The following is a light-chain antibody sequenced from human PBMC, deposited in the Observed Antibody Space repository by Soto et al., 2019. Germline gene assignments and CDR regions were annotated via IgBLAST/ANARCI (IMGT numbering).Light chain of an antibody. Sequence: QLVLTQSPSASASLGASVKLTCTLSSGHSSYAIAWHQQQPEKGPRYLMKLNSDGSHNKGDGIPDRFSGSSSGAERYLTISXXQSEDEADYYCQTRGTGIVVFGGGTKLTVL. CDR1: SGHSSYA. CDR3: QTRGTGIVV. CDR2: LNSDGSH. J-gene: IGLJ2*01. V-gene: IGLV4-69*01.